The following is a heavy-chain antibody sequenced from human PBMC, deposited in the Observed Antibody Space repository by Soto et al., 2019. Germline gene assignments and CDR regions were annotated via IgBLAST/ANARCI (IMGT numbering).Heavy chain of an antibody. Sequence: PGESLKISCKGSGYSFTSYWISWVRQMPGKGLEWMGRIDPSDSYTNYSPSFQGHVTISADKSISTAYLQWTSLKASDTALYYCARTRSFTLGFYYDGMDVWGQGTTVTVSS. CDR3: ARTRSFTLGFYYDGMDV. CDR2: IDPSDSYT. J-gene: IGHJ6*02. CDR1: GYSFTSYW. V-gene: IGHV5-10-1*01. D-gene: IGHD6-6*01.